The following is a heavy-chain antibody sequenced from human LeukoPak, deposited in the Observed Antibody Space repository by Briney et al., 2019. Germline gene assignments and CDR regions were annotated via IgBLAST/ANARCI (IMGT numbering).Heavy chain of an antibody. CDR3: ARVYSGYDRDFNWFDP. CDR1: GGSISSYY. CDR2: IYYSGST. J-gene: IGHJ5*02. Sequence: PSETLSPTCTVSGGSISSYYWSWIRQPPGKGLEWIGYIYYSGSTNYNPSLKSRVTISVDTSKNQFSLKLSSVTAADTAVYYCARVYSGYDRDFNWFDPWGQGTLVTVSS. D-gene: IGHD5-12*01. V-gene: IGHV4-59*08.